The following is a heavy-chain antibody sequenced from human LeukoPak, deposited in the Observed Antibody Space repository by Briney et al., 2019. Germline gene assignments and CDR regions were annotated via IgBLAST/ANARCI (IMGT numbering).Heavy chain of an antibody. D-gene: IGHD3-3*01. CDR2: ISGSGGST. Sequence: GGSLRLSCAASGFTFSSYEMNWVRQAPGKGLEWVSAISGSGGSTYYADSVKGRFTISRDNSKNTLYLQMNSLRAEDTAVYYCAKNYGSPSRYDFWSGYYYFDYWGQGTLVTVSS. CDR3: AKNYGSPSRYDFWSGYYYFDY. J-gene: IGHJ4*02. CDR1: GFTFSSYE. V-gene: IGHV3-23*01.